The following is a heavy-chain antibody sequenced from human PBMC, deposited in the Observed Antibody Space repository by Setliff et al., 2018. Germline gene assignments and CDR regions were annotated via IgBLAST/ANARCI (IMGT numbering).Heavy chain of an antibody. CDR3: GSVGYCSSTNCLFYYYHYGMDV. CDR2: IIPIFGTT. Sequence: ASVKVSCKASGGTFSSHAISWVRQAPGRGLEWMGGIIPIFGTTNYAQNFRARVTITADESTSTAYMELSSLTSEDTAVYYCGSVGYCSSTNCLFYYYHYGMDVWGQGTTVTVSS. D-gene: IGHD2-2*03. V-gene: IGHV1-69*13. J-gene: IGHJ6*02. CDR1: GGTFSSHA.